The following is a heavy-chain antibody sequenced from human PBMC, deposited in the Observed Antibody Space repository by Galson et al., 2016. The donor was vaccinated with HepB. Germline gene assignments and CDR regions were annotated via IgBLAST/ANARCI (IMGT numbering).Heavy chain of an antibody. CDR1: GGTFSSYA. V-gene: IGHV1-69*06. CDR3: ARDIRGSRTYGTSFDY. Sequence: SVKVPCKASGGTFSSYAISWVRQAPGQGLEWMGGIIPIFGTAKYEQKFQGRVTITADKSTSTAYMELSSLRSEDTAVYYCARDIRGSRTYGTSFDYWGQGTLVTVSS. D-gene: IGHD6-13*01. CDR2: IIPIFGTA. J-gene: IGHJ4*02.